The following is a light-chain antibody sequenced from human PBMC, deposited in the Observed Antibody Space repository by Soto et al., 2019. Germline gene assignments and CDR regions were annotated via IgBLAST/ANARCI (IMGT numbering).Light chain of an antibody. CDR2: DNN. J-gene: IGLJ2*01. CDR3: GTWDSSLSAEV. V-gene: IGLV1-51*01. Sequence: QSVLTQPPSVSAAPGQKVTISCSGSSSNIGNNYVSWYQQLPGTAPKLLIYDNNKRPSGIPDRFSGSKSGTSATLGITGLQTGEEADYYCGTWDSSLSAEVFGGGTKLTVL. CDR1: SSNIGNNY.